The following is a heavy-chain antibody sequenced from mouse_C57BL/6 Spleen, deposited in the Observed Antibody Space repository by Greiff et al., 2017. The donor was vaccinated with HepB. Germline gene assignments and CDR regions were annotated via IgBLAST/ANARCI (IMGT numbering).Heavy chain of an antibody. J-gene: IGHJ2*01. V-gene: IGHV3-6*01. CDR3: ARGTRDYYGSSPYYFDY. Sequence: EVKLVESGPGLVKPSQSLSLTCSVTGYSITSGYYWNWIRQFPGNKLEWMGYISYDGSTNYNPSLKNRISITRDTSKDQFFLKLNSVTTEDTATYYCARGTRDYYGSSPYYFDYWGQGTTLTVSS. CDR2: ISYDGST. CDR1: GYSITSGYY. D-gene: IGHD1-1*01.